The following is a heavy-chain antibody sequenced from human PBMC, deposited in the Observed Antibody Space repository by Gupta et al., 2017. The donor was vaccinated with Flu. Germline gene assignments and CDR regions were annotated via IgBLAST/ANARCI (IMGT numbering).Heavy chain of an antibody. CDR3: ARGDSIDYWGDL. Sequence: EEQMVVSGGDLVKPGGSLRLSCAASGFTFSIYRMNWVRQAPGKGLEWVSAISQSSTHIYYADSVKGRFTVSRDNAGNSLYLQMNSLRAEDTAVYYCARGDSIDYWGDLWGQGTLVTVSS. D-gene: IGHD3-22*01. J-gene: IGHJ5*02. CDR2: ISQSSTHI. V-gene: IGHV3-21*01. CDR1: GFTFSIYR.